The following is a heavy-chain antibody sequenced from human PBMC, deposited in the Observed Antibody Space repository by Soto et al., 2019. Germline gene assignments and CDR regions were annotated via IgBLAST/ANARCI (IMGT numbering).Heavy chain of an antibody. CDR1: SGSIRTSY. V-gene: IGHV4-59*01. CDR3: ARLQYTVVSPIDM. D-gene: IGHD4-17*01. CDR2: IHNSGNT. Sequence: QVQLQESGPGLVKPSETLSLTCTVPSGSIRTSYWTWIRQFPGKRLEWIAHIHNSGNTNSNPSLTSRVTISMDTSKNQISLRLTSVTAEDTAMYYCARLQYTVVSPIDMWGQGKMLTVSS. J-gene: IGHJ3*02.